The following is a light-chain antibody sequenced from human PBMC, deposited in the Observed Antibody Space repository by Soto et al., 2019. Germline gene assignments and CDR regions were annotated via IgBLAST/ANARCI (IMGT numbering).Light chain of an antibody. V-gene: IGKV3-20*01. J-gene: IGKJ1*01. CDR2: DTS. CDR1: QSVSSEF. Sequence: IVVTQSPGTLSLSPGDGATLSCRASQSVSSEFITWYQQKPGQPPRLLIHDTSSRATGIPDRFSGSGSGTDFTLTINRLEPEDFAAYYCQHYGSSSRTFGQGTKVDIK. CDR3: QHYGSSSRT.